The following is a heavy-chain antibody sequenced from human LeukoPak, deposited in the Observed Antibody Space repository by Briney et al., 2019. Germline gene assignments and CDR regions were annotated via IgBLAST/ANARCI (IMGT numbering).Heavy chain of an antibody. V-gene: IGHV1-69*05. Sequence: SVKVSCKASGGTFSSYAISWVRQAPGQGLEWMGRIIPIFGTANYAQKFQGRVAITTDESTSTAYMELSSLRSEDTAVYYCAKLWDSGYYFDYWGQGTLVTVSS. CDR1: GGTFSSYA. D-gene: IGHD5-12*01. CDR2: IIPIFGTA. CDR3: AKLWDSGYYFDY. J-gene: IGHJ4*02.